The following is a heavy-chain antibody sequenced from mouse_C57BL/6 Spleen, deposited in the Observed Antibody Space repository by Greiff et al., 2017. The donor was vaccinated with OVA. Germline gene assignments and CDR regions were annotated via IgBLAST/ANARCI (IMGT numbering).Heavy chain of an antibody. D-gene: IGHD4-1*02. V-gene: IGHV5-17*01. J-gene: IGHJ3*01. CDR1: GFTFSDYG. CDR3: ARASTGTFAY. CDR2: ISSGSSTI. Sequence: EVQVVESGGGLVKPGGSLKLSCAASGFTFSDYGMHWVRQAPEKGLEWVAYISSGSSTIYYADTVKGRFTISRDNAKNTLFLQMTSLRSEDTAMYYCARASTGTFAYWGQGTLVTVSA.